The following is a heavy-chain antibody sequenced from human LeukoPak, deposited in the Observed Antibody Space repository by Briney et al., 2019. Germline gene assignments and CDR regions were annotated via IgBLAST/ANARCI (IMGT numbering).Heavy chain of an antibody. CDR2: ISYDGSNK. D-gene: IGHD3-22*01. CDR1: GFTFSSYG. Sequence: GGSLRLSCAASGFTFSSYGMLWVRQAPGKGLEWVAVISYDGSNKYYADSVKGRFTISRDNSKNTLYLQMNSLRAEDTAVYYCARDYYDSSYYFDYWGQGTLVTVSS. J-gene: IGHJ4*02. V-gene: IGHV3-30*19. CDR3: ARDYYDSSYYFDY.